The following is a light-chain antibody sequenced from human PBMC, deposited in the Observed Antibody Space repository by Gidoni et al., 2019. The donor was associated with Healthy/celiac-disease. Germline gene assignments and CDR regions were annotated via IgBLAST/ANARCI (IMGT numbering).Light chain of an antibody. J-gene: IGKJ3*01. CDR2: DAS. CDR1: QSVSSY. CDR3: QQRSNWPPLFT. V-gene: IGKV3-11*01. Sequence: EIVLTQSPAPLSLSPGERATLSCRASQSVSSYLAWYQQKPGQAPRLLIYDASNRATGIPARFSGCGSGTDFTLTISSLEPEDFAVYYCQQRSNWPPLFTFGPGTKVDIK.